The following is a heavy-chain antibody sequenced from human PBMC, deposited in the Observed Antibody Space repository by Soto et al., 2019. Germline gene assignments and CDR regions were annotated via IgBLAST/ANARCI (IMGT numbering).Heavy chain of an antibody. CDR1: GYTFTSYG. Sequence: QVQLVQSGAEVKKPGASVKVSCKASGYTFTSYGISWVRQAPGQGLEWMGWISAYNGNTNYAQKLQGRVTMTTDTXTXTXXMELRSLRSDDTAVYYCARDHENYYGSGSYYTPDYWGQGTLVTVSS. J-gene: IGHJ4*02. CDR3: ARDHENYYGSGSYYTPDY. CDR2: ISAYNGNT. V-gene: IGHV1-18*01. D-gene: IGHD3-10*01.